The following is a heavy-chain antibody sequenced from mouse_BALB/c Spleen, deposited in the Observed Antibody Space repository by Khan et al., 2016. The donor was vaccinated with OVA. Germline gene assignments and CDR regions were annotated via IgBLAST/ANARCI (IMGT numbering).Heavy chain of an antibody. CDR2: INTHSGVP. CDR1: GYTFTTAG. J-gene: IGHJ4*01. Sequence: QIQLVQSGPELKKPGETVRISCKASGYTFTTAGMQWVQKMPGKGLKWIGWINTHSGVPKYAEDFKGRFVFSLETSASTAYLQITNLQNEDTATYFLARGGAAYYRNDGGAMDYWGQGTSVTVSS. V-gene: IGHV9-4*02. CDR3: ARGGAAYYRNDGGAMDY. D-gene: IGHD2-14*01.